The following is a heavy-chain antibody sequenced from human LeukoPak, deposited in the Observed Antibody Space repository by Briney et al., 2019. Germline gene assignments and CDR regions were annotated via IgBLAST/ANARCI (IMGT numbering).Heavy chain of an antibody. D-gene: IGHD3-22*01. CDR1: GYTFTNYA. V-gene: IGHV1-3*04. CDR3: ARVYFYDETPDY. J-gene: IGHJ4*02. CDR2: INTGNGNT. Sequence: GASVKVSCTASGYTFTNYAMHWVRQAPGQRLEWMGWINTGNGNTKYSQKFQDRVTITRDTSASTAYMELSNLRSEDTAVYYCARVYFYDETPDYWGQGTLVTVSS.